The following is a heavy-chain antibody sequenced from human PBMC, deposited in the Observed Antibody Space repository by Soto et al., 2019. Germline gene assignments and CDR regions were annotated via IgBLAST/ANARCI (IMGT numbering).Heavy chain of an antibody. CDR3: ARENDSYDAFDI. CDR2: IWYDGSNK. J-gene: IGHJ3*02. D-gene: IGHD1-1*01. CDR1: GFTFSSYG. V-gene: IGHV3-33*01. Sequence: GGSLRLSCAASGFTFSSYGMHWVRQAPGKGLEWVAVIWYDGSNKYYADSVKGRFTISRDNSKNTLYLQMNSLRAEDTAVYYCARENDSYDAFDIWGQGTMVTVSS.